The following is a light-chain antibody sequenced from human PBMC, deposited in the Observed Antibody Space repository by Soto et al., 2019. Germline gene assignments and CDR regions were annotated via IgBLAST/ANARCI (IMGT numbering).Light chain of an antibody. CDR1: SSNIGSNY. J-gene: IGLJ2*01. CDR2: RNN. Sequence: QAVVTHPPSASGTPGQRVTIYCSGSSSNIGSNYVYWYQQLPGTAPKLLSYRNNQRPSGVPDRFSGSKSGTSASLAISGLRSEDEADYYCAAWDDSLSGHVVFGGGTQPAV. V-gene: IGLV1-47*01. CDR3: AAWDDSLSGHVV.